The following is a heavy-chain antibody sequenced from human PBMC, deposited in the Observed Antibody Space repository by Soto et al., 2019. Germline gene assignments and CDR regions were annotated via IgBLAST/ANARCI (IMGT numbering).Heavy chain of an antibody. CDR2: IYPGDSDT. Sequence: GESLKISCKGSGYSFTSYWIGWVRQMPGKGLECMGIIYPGDSDTRYSPSFQGQVTISADKSISTAYLQWSSLKASDTAIYYCAKDIDYYASGSYYTQSDAFDIWGQGTMVTVSS. CDR1: GYSFTSYW. J-gene: IGHJ3*02. CDR3: AKDIDYYASGSYYTQSDAFDI. V-gene: IGHV5-51*01. D-gene: IGHD3-10*01.